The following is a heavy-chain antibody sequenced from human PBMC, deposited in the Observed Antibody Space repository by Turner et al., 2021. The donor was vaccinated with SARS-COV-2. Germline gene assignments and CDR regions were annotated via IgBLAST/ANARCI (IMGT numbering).Heavy chain of an antibody. J-gene: IGHJ4*02. Sequence: EVQLLESGGGLVQPGGSLRLSCAASGFTFSSYAMSWVRQAPGKGLEWVLAMSGSGGTTYYADSVKGRFTISRDNSKNTLFLQMNSLRAEDTAVYYCAKADRVMIVVVITLFDYWGQGTLVTVSS. CDR1: GFTFSSYA. CDR3: AKADRVMIVVVITLFDY. CDR2: MSGSGGTT. V-gene: IGHV3-23*01. D-gene: IGHD3-22*01.